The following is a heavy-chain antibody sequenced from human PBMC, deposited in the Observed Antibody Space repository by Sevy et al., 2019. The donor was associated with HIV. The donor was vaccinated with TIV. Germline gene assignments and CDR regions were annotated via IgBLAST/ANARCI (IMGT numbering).Heavy chain of an antibody. Sequence: ASVKVSCKASGYTFSVYDINWVRQVTGQGLEWMGWLNPSSSNTGYAENFQGRVTFTMDSSTSTGYMEMSSLRSEDTAVYYCGRAAAGAYDAFDIWGQGTLVTVSS. J-gene: IGHJ3*02. CDR1: GYTFSVYD. CDR3: GRAAAGAYDAFDI. CDR2: LNPSSSNT. D-gene: IGHD6-13*01. V-gene: IGHV1-8*03.